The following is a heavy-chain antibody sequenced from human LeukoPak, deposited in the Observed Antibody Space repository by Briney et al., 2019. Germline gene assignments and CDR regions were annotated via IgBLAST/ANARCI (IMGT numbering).Heavy chain of an antibody. CDR3: ARTRYDQRPFDY. D-gene: IGHD5-12*01. CDR1: GFTFSSYW. Sequence: PGGSLRLSCAASGFTFSSYWMHWVRQAPGKGLVWVSRINTDGSTTNYADSVKGRFTISRDNAKNTLYLQMNSLRAEDTAVYYCARTRYDQRPFDYWGQGTLVTVSS. CDR2: INTDGSTT. V-gene: IGHV3-74*01. J-gene: IGHJ4*02.